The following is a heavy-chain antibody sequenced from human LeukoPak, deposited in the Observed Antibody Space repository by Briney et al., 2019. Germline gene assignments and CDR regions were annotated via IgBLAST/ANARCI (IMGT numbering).Heavy chain of an antibody. D-gene: IGHD6-13*01. CDR2: ISSSSSYI. CDR3: ARDLIAAAVNYHYYGMDV. CDR1: GFTFSSYS. V-gene: IGHV3-21*01. J-gene: IGHJ6*04. Sequence: GGSLRLSCAASGFTFSSYSMNWVRQAPGKGLEWVSSISSSSSYIYYADSVKGRFTISRDNAKNSLYLQMNSLRAEDTAVYYCARDLIAAAVNYHYYGMDVWGKGTTVTVSS.